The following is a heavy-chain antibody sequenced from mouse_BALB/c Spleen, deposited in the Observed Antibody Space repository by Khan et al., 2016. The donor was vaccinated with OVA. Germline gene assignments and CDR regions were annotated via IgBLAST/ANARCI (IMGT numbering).Heavy chain of an antibody. V-gene: IGHV2-6-1*01. CDR3: ARQPYYHYNIMDY. CDR1: GFSLTNYG. D-gene: IGHD2-10*01. CDR2: IWSDAST. Sequence: QVQLKDSGPGLAAPSQSLSITCSISGFSLTNYGVHWVRQPPGKVLVWLAVIWSDASTTYNSALQSRLTITKDNSQRQVFLKMNSLQTDDTAIYFCARQPYYHYNIMDYWGQGTSVTVSS. J-gene: IGHJ4*01.